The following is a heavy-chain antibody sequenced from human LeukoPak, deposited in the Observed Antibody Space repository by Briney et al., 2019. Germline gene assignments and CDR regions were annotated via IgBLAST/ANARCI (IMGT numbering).Heavy chain of an antibody. CDR1: GFTLSTYS. J-gene: IGHJ4*02. D-gene: IGHD6-19*01. Sequence: HSGGSLRLSCAASGFTLSTYSMNWVRQAPGKGLEWVSSITSSSSAINYADSVKGRFTISRDNARDSLYLQMNSLRGEDTAVYYCARGAVAGNFDYWGQGTLVAVSS. CDR2: ITSSSSAI. V-gene: IGHV3-48*01. CDR3: ARGAVAGNFDY.